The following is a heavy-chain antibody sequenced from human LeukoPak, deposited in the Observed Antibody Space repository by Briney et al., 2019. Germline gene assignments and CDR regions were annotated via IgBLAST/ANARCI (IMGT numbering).Heavy chain of an antibody. D-gene: IGHD3-10*01. CDR2: XXSKTDGGTT. V-gene: IGHV3-15*01. CDR3: TTGANRGVIAQSLDY. CDR1: GFTFXXXX. J-gene: IGHJ4*02. Sequence: GGSLRLXXXASGFTFXXXXXXXVRQAPGKXXXXXXXXXSKTDGGTTDYAAPXXGRFTISRDDSKNTLYLQMNXLKTEXTAVYYCTTGANRGVIAQSLDYWGQGTLVTVSS.